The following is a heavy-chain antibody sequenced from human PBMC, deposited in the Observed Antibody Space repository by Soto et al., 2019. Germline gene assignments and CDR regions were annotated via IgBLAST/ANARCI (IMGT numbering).Heavy chain of an antibody. V-gene: IGHV4-59*08. CDR1: GGSISSYY. J-gene: IGHJ4*02. Sequence: PSETLSLTCTVSGGSISSYYWSWIRQPPGKGLEWIGHIYYRGSTDYNPSLKSRDNISVDLSKNQLSQKQKSMSAADTAVYYCARHNYGSGSTYFDYWGQGTLVTVS. CDR3: ARHNYGSGSTYFDY. CDR2: IYYRGST. D-gene: IGHD3-10*01.